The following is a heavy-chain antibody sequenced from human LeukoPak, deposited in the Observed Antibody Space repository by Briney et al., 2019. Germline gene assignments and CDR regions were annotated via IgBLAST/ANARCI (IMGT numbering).Heavy chain of an antibody. D-gene: IGHD3-22*01. CDR1: AGCMRSDMW. J-gene: IGHJ3*02. V-gene: IGHV4-4*02. CDR3: ARYLHYYDSSGLSTHDAFDI. Sequence: LSLTCAGRAGCMRSDMWWRWVRQPKKKGPEWIGEISHSGTTNYNPSLKSRVTISVDKSKNQFSLNLSSVTAADTAVYYCARYLHYYDSSGLSTHDAFDIWGQGTMVTVSS. CDR2: ISHSGTT.